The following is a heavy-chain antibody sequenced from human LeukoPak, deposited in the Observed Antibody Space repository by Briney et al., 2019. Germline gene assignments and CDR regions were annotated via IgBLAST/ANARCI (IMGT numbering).Heavy chain of an antibody. CDR1: GFTFSSYA. CDR3: ARDLGTNDAFDI. J-gene: IGHJ3*02. CDR2: ISGSGGST. V-gene: IGHV3-23*01. Sequence: GGSLRLSCAASGFTFSSYAMSWVRQAPGKGLEWVSAISGSGGSTYYADSVKGRFTISRDDSKNTLYLQMNSLRAEDTAVYFCARDLGTNDAFDIWGQGTMLTVSS. D-gene: IGHD7-27*01.